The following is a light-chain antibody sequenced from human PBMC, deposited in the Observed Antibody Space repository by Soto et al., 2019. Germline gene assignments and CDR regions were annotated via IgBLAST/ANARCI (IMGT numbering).Light chain of an antibody. CDR1: QGISSY. CDR2: AAS. CDR3: QQLNSYLT. Sequence: DTQLTQSPSFLSASVGDRVTITCRASQGISSYLAWYQQKPGKAPKLLIYAASTLQSGVPSRFSGSGSGTEFTLTISSLQPEDFATYYCQQLNSYLTVGGGTKVDIK. J-gene: IGKJ4*01. V-gene: IGKV1-9*01.